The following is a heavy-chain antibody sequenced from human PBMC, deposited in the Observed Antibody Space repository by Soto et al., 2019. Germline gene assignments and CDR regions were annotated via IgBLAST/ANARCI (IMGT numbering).Heavy chain of an antibody. D-gene: IGHD2-21*01. CDR3: ARQRRADGGWGFAYYYGMDV. Sequence: QVQLQQWGAGLLKPSETLSLTCAVYGGSFRDYYWTWVRQPPGKGLEWIGEINHSGSTNYNPSLKSRVTISVDTSKNQVSLNMSPVTAADTAVFCCARQRRADGGWGFAYYYGMDVWGQGTTVTVSS. V-gene: IGHV4-34*01. CDR1: GGSFRDYY. J-gene: IGHJ6*02. CDR2: INHSGST.